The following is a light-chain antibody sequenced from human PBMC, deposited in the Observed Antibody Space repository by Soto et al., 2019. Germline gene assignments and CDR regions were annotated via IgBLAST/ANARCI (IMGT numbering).Light chain of an antibody. J-gene: IGKJ1*01. Sequence: DIQMTQSPSTLSGSVGDRVTITCRASQTISSWLAWYQQKPGKAPKLLIYKAYTLKSGVPSRFSGSGSGTESTLTISSLQPDDFATYYCQHYNSYSEAFGQGTKVELK. CDR2: KAY. CDR3: QHYNSYSEA. V-gene: IGKV1-5*03. CDR1: QTISSW.